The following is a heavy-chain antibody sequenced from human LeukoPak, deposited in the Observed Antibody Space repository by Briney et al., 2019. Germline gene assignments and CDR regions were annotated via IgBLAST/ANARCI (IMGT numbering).Heavy chain of an antibody. D-gene: IGHD3-10*01. J-gene: IGHJ4*02. V-gene: IGHV3-23*01. CDR3: AREGVLWFGEPTDY. Sequence: GGSLRLSCAASGFTFSSYAMSWVRQAPGKGLEWVSAISGSGGSTYYADSVKGRFTISRDNSKNTLYLQMNSLRAEDTAVYYCAREGVLWFGEPTDYWGQGTLVTVSS. CDR1: GFTFSSYA. CDR2: ISGSGGST.